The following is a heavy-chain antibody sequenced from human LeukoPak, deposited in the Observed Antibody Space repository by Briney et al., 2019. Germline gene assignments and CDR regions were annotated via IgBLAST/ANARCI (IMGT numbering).Heavy chain of an antibody. CDR1: GFTFSSYW. Sequence: GGSLRLSCAASGFTFSSYWMTWVRQAPGKGLEWVANIKQDGSEKHYVDSVKGRFTISRDNAKSSLYLQMNSLRAEDTAVYYCARIWTTDVVAPGDYWGQGTLATVSS. CDR2: IKQDGSEK. J-gene: IGHJ4*02. V-gene: IGHV3-7*01. D-gene: IGHD5-12*01. CDR3: ARIWTTDVVAPGDY.